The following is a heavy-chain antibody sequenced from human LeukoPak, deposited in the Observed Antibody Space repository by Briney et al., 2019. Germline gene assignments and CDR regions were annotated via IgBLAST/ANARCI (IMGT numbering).Heavy chain of an antibody. V-gene: IGHV1-24*01. Sequence: ASVKVSCKVSGYTLTELSMHWVRQAPGKGLEWMGGFDPEDGETIYAQKFQGRVTMTEDTSTDTAYMELSSLRSEDMAVYYCATPMVRGVYYYYMDVWGKGTTVTVSS. CDR1: GYTLTELS. CDR2: FDPEDGET. J-gene: IGHJ6*03. D-gene: IGHD3-10*01. CDR3: ATPMVRGVYYYYMDV.